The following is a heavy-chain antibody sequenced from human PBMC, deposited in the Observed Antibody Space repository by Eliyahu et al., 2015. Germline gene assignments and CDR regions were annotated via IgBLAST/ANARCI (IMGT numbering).Heavy chain of an antibody. J-gene: IGHJ5*02. CDR1: GXSXXSDFYY. CDR2: ISSGGSA. D-gene: IGHD3-10*01. V-gene: IGHV4-39*07. Sequence: QLQLQESGPGLVKPSETLSLTCTVXGXSXXSDFYYWGWVRQPPGKGLEWVGTISSGGSAYYSPSLKSRVTISVDTSKNQFSLKLTSVTAADTAVYYCARDSRYGSARNCFDPWGQGTLVTVSP. CDR3: ARDSRYGSARNCFDP.